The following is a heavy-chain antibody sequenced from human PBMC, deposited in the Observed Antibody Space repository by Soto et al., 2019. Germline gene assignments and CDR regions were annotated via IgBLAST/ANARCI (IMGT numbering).Heavy chain of an antibody. CDR3: ARGSRFDP. V-gene: IGHV4-34*01. Sequence: QVQLQQWGAGLLKPSETLSLTCAVYGGSFSGYYCSWIRQPPGKGLEWIGEINHSGSTNYNPSLKSRVTISVDTSKNQFSLKLSSVTAADTALYYCARGSRFDPWGQGTLVTVSS. CDR1: GGSFSGYY. J-gene: IGHJ5*02. CDR2: INHSGST.